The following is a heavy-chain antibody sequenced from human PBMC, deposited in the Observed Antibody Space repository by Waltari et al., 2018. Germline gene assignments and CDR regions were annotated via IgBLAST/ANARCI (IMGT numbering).Heavy chain of an antibody. CDR2: ISGSGSST. V-gene: IGHV4-59*11. Sequence: QLQLQESGPGLVRPSETLSVTCAVSGESISSRYWTWIRQAPGKRLEWIGYISGSGSSTNSNPSLKSRVTLSVDTSKNQLSLKLSSVTAADTAAYYCARGYDTGGTYARFDVWGPGVVVTVSS. CDR1: GESISSRY. D-gene: IGHD3-22*01. CDR3: ARGYDTGGTYARFDV. J-gene: IGHJ5*02.